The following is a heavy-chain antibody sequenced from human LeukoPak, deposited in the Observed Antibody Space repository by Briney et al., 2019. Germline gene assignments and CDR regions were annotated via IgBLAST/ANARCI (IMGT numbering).Heavy chain of an antibody. J-gene: IGHJ3*02. V-gene: IGHV4-39*01. D-gene: IGHD2-21*01. CDR3: ARQGPYCDGDCYRDAFNI. Sequence: SGALTLTCIVCGGSIGTTSYYCGWIRQPRGKGLEWIGSIHYSGNIYYHPSLKSRVTISVDTSKNQFSLKLSSVTAADTAMYYCARQGPYCDGDCYRDAFNIWGQGTMVTVSS. CDR1: GGSIGTTSYY. CDR2: IHYSGNI.